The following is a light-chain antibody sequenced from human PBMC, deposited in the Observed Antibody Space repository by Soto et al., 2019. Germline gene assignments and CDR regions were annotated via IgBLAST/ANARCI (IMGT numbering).Light chain of an antibody. CDR3: AAWDDSLNGPV. J-gene: IGLJ2*01. V-gene: IGLV1-44*01. CDR1: SSNIGAGYD. Sequence: QSLLTQPPSVSGAPGQRVTISCTGSSSNIGAGYDVHWYQQLPGTAPKLLIYSNNQRPSGVPDRFSGSKSGTSASLAISGLQSEDEADYYCAAWDDSLNGPVFGGGTKLTVL. CDR2: SNN.